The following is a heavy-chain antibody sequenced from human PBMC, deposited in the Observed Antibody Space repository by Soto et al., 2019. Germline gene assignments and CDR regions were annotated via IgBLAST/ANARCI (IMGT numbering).Heavy chain of an antibody. CDR2: INPNSGGT. V-gene: IGHV1-2*04. Sequence: GASVKVSCKASGYTFTGYYMHWVRQAPGQGLEWMGWINPNSGGTNYAQKFQGWVTMTRDTSISTAYMELSRLRSDDTAVYYCARGDCSGGSCYSYYYYMDVWGKGTTVTVSS. CDR1: GYTFTGYY. D-gene: IGHD2-15*01. J-gene: IGHJ6*03. CDR3: ARGDCSGGSCYSYYYYMDV.